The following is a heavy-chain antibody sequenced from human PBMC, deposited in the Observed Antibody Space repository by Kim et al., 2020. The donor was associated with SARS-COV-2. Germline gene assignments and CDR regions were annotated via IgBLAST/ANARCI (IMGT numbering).Heavy chain of an antibody. CDR2: IYYSGGT. CDR3: AREGYYDSSGYYQHDAF. J-gene: IGHJ3*01. Sequence: SETLSLTCTVSGDSVSSYSWSWIRQPPGKGLEWIGYIYYSGGTNYNPALKSRVTISVDTSKNQVTLKLSSVTAADTAVYYCAREGYYDSSGYYQHDAF. V-gene: IGHV4-59*02. CDR1: GDSVSSYS. D-gene: IGHD3-22*01.